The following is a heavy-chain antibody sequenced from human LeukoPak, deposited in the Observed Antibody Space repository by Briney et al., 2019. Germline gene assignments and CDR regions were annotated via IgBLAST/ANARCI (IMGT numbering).Heavy chain of an antibody. CDR1: GGSFSGYY. V-gene: IGHV4-34*01. D-gene: IGHD5-12*01. Sequence: PSETLSLTCAVYGGSFSGYYWSWIRQPPGKGLEWIGEINHSGSTNYNPSLKSRVTMSVDTSKNQLSLKLSSVTAADTAVYYCARGPDIVATIFAFDIWGQGTMVTVSS. J-gene: IGHJ3*02. CDR3: ARGPDIVATIFAFDI. CDR2: INHSGST.